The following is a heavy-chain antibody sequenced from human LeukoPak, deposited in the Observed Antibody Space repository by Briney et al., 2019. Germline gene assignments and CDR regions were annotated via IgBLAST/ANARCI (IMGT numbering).Heavy chain of an antibody. CDR2: ISYDGSNK. J-gene: IGHJ4*02. V-gene: IGHV3-30*04. Sequence: GGSLRLSCAASGFTFSSYAMHWVRQAPGKGLEWVAVISYDGSNKYYADSVKGRFTISRDNSKNTLYLQMNSLRAEDTAVYYCARADVVVVVAANPDYWGQGTLVTVSS. D-gene: IGHD2-15*01. CDR1: GFTFSSYA. CDR3: ARADVVVVVAANPDY.